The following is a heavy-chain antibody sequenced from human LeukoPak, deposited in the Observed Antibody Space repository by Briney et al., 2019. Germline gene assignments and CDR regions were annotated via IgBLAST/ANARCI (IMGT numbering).Heavy chain of an antibody. Sequence: RAGGSLRLSCAASGFTFSSYWMSWVRQAPGKGLEWVANIKQDGSEKYYVDSVKGRFTISRDNAKNSLYLQTNSLRAEDTAVYYCARDGGSGYDHHPQYYYYYYYMDVWGKGTTVTVSS. CDR1: GFTFSSYW. CDR3: ARDGGSGYDHHPQYYYYYYYMDV. J-gene: IGHJ6*03. D-gene: IGHD5-12*01. V-gene: IGHV3-7*01. CDR2: IKQDGSEK.